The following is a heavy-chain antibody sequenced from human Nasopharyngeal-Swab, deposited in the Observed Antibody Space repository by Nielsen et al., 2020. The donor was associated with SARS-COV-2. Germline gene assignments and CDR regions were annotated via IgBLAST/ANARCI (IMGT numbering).Heavy chain of an antibody. J-gene: IGHJ5*02. D-gene: IGHD3-9*01. Sequence: SVKVSCKASGGTFSSYAISWVRQAPGQGLEWMGGIIPIFGTANYAQKFQGRVTMTTDTSTSTVYMELSSLRSEDTAVYYCARLGLTGYYGLGNRYSWFDPWGQGTLVTVSS. CDR3: ARLGLTGYYGLGNRYSWFDP. V-gene: IGHV1-69*05. CDR1: GGTFSSYA. CDR2: IIPIFGTA.